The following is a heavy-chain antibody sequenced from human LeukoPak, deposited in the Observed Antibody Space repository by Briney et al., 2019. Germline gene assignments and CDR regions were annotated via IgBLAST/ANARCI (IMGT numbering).Heavy chain of an antibody. D-gene: IGHD1-26*01. V-gene: IGHV3-53*01. CDR2: IYSGGST. CDR1: GFTFSSYS. Sequence: GGSLRLSCAASGFTFSSYSMNWVRQAPGKGLEWVSVIYSGGSTYYADSVKGRFTISRDNSKNTVYLQMNSLRDEDTAVYYCARNVGYWGQGTLVTVSS. CDR3: ARNVGY. J-gene: IGHJ4*02.